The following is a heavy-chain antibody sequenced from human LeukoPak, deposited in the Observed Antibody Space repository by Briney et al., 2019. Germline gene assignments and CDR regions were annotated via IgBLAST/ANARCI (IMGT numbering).Heavy chain of an antibody. J-gene: IGHJ5*02. CDR3: ARGGWSLGYCSSSSCLDWFDP. Sequence: GASVKVSCKASGYTFTGFYMHWVRQAPGQGLEWMGWINLNSGDTDYTQKFQGRVTMTRDTSISTAYMELSRLRSDDTAVYYCARGGWSLGYCSSSSCLDWFDPWGQGTLVTVSS. V-gene: IGHV1-2*02. D-gene: IGHD2-2*01. CDR2: INLNSGDT. CDR1: GYTFTGFY.